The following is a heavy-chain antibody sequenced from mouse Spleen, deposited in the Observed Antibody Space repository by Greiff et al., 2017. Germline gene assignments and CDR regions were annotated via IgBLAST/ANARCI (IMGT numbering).Heavy chain of an antibody. D-gene: IGHD1-1*01. CDR3: ARQEDYGSSYAMDY. Sequence: EVQLVESGGGLVKPGGSLKLSCAASGFTFSSYGMSWVRQTPEKRLEWVATISGGGSYTYYPDSVKGRFTISRDNAKNNLYLQMSSLRSEDTALYYCARQEDYGSSYAMDYWGQGTSVTVSS. V-gene: IGHV5-9-2*01. CDR2: ISGGGSYT. CDR1: GFTFSSYG. J-gene: IGHJ4*01.